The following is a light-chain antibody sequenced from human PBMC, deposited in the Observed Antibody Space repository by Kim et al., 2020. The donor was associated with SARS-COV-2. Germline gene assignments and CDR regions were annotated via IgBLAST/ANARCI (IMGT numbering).Light chain of an antibody. CDR1: QSVSRSY. J-gene: IGKJ2*01. Sequence: PGETAVLSCRASQSVSRSYLAWYQQRPGQAPRLLMYDASNRATGIPDRFRGSGAGTDFTLTINRVEPEDVAVYSCQQYGSSPYIFGQGTKLE. CDR3: QQYGSSPYI. CDR2: DAS. V-gene: IGKV3-20*01.